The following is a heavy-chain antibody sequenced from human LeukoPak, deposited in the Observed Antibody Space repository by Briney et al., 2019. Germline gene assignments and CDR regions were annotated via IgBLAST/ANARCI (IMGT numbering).Heavy chain of an antibody. V-gene: IGHV4-34*01. CDR2: ISHSGGS. J-gene: IGHJ4*02. Sequence: SETLSLTCAVSGVSFTGYYWTWIRQPPGKGLEWIREISHSGGSNYNASLKSRLTISLDTPKKQISLRLTSVTAADTAVYYCARHASYELNYERYFDYWGQGTLVTVSS. D-gene: IGHD1-7*01. CDR3: ARHASYELNYERYFDY. CDR1: GVSFTGYY.